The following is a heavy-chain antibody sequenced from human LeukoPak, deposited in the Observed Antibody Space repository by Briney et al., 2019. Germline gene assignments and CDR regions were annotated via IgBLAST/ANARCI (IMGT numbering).Heavy chain of an antibody. D-gene: IGHD2-2*01. CDR3: ARVVGCSSTSCYRGGSRWFDP. CDR1: GGSFSGYY. Sequence: PSETLSLTCAVYGGSFSGYYRSWIRQPPGKGLEWIGEINHSGSTNYNPSLKSRVTISVDTSKNQFSLKLSSVTAADTAVYYCARVVGCSSTSCYRGGSRWFDPWGQGTLVTVSS. J-gene: IGHJ5*02. V-gene: IGHV4-34*01. CDR2: INHSGST.